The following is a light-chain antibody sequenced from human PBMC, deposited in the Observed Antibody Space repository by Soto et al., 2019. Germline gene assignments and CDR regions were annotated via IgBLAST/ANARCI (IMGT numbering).Light chain of an antibody. CDR1: QFVSTN. V-gene: IGKV3-15*01. J-gene: IGKJ4*01. CDR3: QQFNIWPPLT. Sequence: EVVMTQSPATLSVSPGERATLSCRASQFVSTNLAWYQQKPGQAPRLLIYSASTRATGIPARFSGSGSGTEFTLPISSLQSEDSDVYYCQQFNIWPPLTFGGGTKVEIK. CDR2: SAS.